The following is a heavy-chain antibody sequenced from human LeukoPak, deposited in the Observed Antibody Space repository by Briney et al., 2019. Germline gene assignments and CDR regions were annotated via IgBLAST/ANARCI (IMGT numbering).Heavy chain of an antibody. CDR3: ARGIRGATRSDFDY. CDR1: GFTFSSYA. Sequence: GGSLRLSCAASGFTFSSYAMHWVRQAPGKGLEWVAVISYDGSNKYYADSVKGRFTISRDNSKNTLYLQMNSLRAEDTAVYYCARGIRGATRSDFDYWGQGTLVTVSS. D-gene: IGHD1-14*01. CDR2: ISYDGSNK. V-gene: IGHV3-30*04. J-gene: IGHJ4*02.